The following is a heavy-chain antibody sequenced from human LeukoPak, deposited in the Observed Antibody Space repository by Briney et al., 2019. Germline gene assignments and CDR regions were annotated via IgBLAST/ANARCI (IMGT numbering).Heavy chain of an antibody. D-gene: IGHD3-16*02. J-gene: IGHJ4*02. Sequence: PGGSLRLPCAASGFTFSSYWMHWVRQAPGKGLVWVSRINSDGSSTNYADSVKGRFTISRDNAKNTLYLQMNSLRAEDTAVYYCATFSVRENYHYTANLWGQGTLVIVS. CDR1: GFTFSSYW. CDR2: INSDGSST. CDR3: ATFSVRENYHYTANL. V-gene: IGHV3-74*01.